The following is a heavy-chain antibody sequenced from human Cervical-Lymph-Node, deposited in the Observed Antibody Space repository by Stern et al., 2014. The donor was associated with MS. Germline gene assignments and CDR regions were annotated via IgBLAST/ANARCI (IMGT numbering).Heavy chain of an antibody. CDR3: AFSSSWAFEK. CDR1: GFSLDTSGKC. CDR2: IAWDDYK. J-gene: IGHJ4*02. Sequence: QITLKESGPALVKSRQTLTLTCTFSGFSLDTSGKCVSWIRQSPGKALEWLALIAWDDYKHFSTSLKPRPAISKDTPKNQVVLSLTDMEPEDTATYYCAFSSSWAFEKWGQGTQVTVSP. D-gene: IGHD6-13*01. V-gene: IGHV2-70*12.